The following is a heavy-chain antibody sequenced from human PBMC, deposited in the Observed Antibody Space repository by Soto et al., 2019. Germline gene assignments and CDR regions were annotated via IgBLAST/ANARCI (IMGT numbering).Heavy chain of an antibody. CDR2: ISAYNGNT. CDR3: ARSDSGGDYDPFDY. J-gene: IGHJ4*02. Sequence: ASVKVSCKAAGYTFTSYGISWVRQAPGQGLEWMGWISAYNGNTNYAQKLQGRVTMTTDTSTSTAYMELRGLRSDDTAVYYCARSDSGGDYDPFDYWGQGTLLTVSS. CDR1: GYTFTSYG. D-gene: IGHD4-17*01. V-gene: IGHV1-18*01.